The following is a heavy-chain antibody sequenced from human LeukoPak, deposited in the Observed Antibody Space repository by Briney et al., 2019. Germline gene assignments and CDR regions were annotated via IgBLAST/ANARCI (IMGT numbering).Heavy chain of an antibody. J-gene: IGHJ6*03. D-gene: IGHD6-13*01. V-gene: IGHV4-34*01. CDR3: ARRTWYGTAYYYYFIDV. Sequence: SETLSLTCAVYGGSISTYYWGWIRQSPGKGLEWIGEINQSGTTNYNPSLKSRVTISLDTSKNQFSLHLRSVTATDSAVYYCARRTWYGTAYYYYFIDVWGKGTTVTVSS. CDR1: GGSISTYY. CDR2: INQSGTT.